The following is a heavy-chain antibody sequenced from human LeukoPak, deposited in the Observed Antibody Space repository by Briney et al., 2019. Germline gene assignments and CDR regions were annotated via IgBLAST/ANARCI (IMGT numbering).Heavy chain of an antibody. D-gene: IGHD3-10*02. Sequence: GGSLRLSSAASGFTFSNTWMHWVRQAPGKGLVWVSRIHSDGISTTYADSVKGRFTISRDNAKNTLYLQMNSLRAEDTAVYYCARDRYYVPDYWGQGTLVTVSS. CDR2: IHSDGIST. V-gene: IGHV3-74*03. CDR1: GFTFSNTW. J-gene: IGHJ4*02. CDR3: ARDRYYVPDY.